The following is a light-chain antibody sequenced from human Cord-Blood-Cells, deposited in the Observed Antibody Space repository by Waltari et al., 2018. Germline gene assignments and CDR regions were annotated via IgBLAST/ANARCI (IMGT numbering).Light chain of an antibody. CDR3: SSYTSSSTLVV. Sequence: QSALTQPASVSGSPGQSITIPCTGTSSDVGGYNYVSWYQQHPGKAPKLMLYDVSNRPSGVSNRFSGSKSGNTASRTISGLQAEDEADYYCSSYTSSSTLVVFGGGTKLTVL. J-gene: IGLJ2*01. V-gene: IGLV2-14*01. CDR1: SSDVGGYNY. CDR2: DVS.